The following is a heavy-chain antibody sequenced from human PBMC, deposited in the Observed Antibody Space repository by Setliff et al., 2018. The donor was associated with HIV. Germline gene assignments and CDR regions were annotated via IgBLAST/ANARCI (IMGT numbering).Heavy chain of an antibody. CDR1: GYSFTGYY. D-gene: IGHD3-22*01. J-gene: IGHJ4*02. CDR3: ATGRDSSGYYFLADY. V-gene: IGHV1-2*02. Sequence: ASVKVSCKASGYSFTGYYIHWVRQAPGQGLEWMGWINPNSGGTIYAQKFQDRVTMTRDTSSSTAYMELSRLRSDDTAVYYCATGRDSSGYYFLADYWGRGTLVTVSS. CDR2: INPNSGGT.